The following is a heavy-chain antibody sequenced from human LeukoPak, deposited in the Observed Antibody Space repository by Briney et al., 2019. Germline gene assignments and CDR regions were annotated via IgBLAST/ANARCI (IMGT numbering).Heavy chain of an antibody. D-gene: IGHD2-15*01. J-gene: IGHJ6*04. V-gene: IGHV1-69*06. Sequence: SVKVSCTASGGTFSSYAISWVRHAPGQGLERMGGIIPIFGTANYAQKFQGRVTITADKSTSTAYMELSSLRSEDTAVYYCARMSYCSGGSCLGFGMDVWGKGTTVTVSS. CDR2: IIPIFGTA. CDR1: GGTFSSYA. CDR3: ARMSYCSGGSCLGFGMDV.